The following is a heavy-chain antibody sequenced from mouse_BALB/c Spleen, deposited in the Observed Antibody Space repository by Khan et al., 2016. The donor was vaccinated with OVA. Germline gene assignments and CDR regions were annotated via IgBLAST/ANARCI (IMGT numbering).Heavy chain of an antibody. Sequence: EVELVESGGGLVKPGGSLKLSCAASGFTFSDYYMYWVRQTPEKRLEWVATISDGGSYTYYPDSVKGRFTIYRDDAKNNLYLQMSSLKSEDTAIYYCKRGYYGNPFSYWGQGTLVTVSA. CDR1: GFTFSDYY. D-gene: IGHD2-1*01. V-gene: IGHV5-4*02. J-gene: IGHJ3*01. CDR3: KRGYYGNPFSY. CDR2: ISDGGSYT.